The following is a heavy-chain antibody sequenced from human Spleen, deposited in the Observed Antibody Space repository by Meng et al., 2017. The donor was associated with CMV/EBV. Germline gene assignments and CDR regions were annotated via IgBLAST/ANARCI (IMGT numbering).Heavy chain of an antibody. D-gene: IGHD3-10*01. Sequence: CKPSGYTFTDFWIHWVRQAPGQGPEWMGWINPKSGGTKFAQKFEGRVTMTTDTSTRTIYLELNRLRNDDTAMYYCARDVQSGAAGYWGQGTLVTVSS. J-gene: IGHJ4*02. CDR3: ARDVQSGAAGY. CDR1: GYTFTDFW. CDR2: INPKSGGT. V-gene: IGHV1-2*02.